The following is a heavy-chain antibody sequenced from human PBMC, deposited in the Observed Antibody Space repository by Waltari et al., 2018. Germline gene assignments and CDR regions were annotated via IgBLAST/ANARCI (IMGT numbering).Heavy chain of an antibody. D-gene: IGHD3-22*01. Sequence: QVQLVQSGAEVKKPGASVTVPCKVSGYPLTELSMPWARQPPGKGLVWMGGFDPEDGETIYAQKFQGRVTMTEDTSTDTAYMELSSLRSEDTAVYYCATDRRGGDYYDSSGYRDAFDIWGQGTMVTVSS. CDR2: FDPEDGET. CDR3: ATDRRGGDYYDSSGYRDAFDI. V-gene: IGHV1-24*01. J-gene: IGHJ3*02. CDR1: GYPLTELS.